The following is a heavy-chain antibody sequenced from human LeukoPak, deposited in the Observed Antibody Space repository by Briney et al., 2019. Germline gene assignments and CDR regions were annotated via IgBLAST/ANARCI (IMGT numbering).Heavy chain of an antibody. Sequence: ASVKVSCKASGYTLTGYHLHWVRQAPGHGLEWMGRINPNSGGTNYAQKFQGWVTMTRDTSISTAYMELSRLRSDDTAVYYCARSPFSIAAADFDYWGQGTLVTVSS. CDR1: GYTLTGYH. D-gene: IGHD6-13*01. CDR2: INPNSGGT. CDR3: ARSPFSIAAADFDY. J-gene: IGHJ4*02. V-gene: IGHV1-2*04.